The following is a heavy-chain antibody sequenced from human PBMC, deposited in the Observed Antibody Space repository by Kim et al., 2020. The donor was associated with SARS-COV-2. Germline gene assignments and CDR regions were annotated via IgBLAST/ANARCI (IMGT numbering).Heavy chain of an antibody. J-gene: IGHJ6*02. Sequence: GGSLRLSCAAYGFTFSSYDMHWVRQATGKGLEWVSVIGTAGDTYYPGSVKGRFTISRENAKNSLYLQMNSLRAGDTAVYYCARGEYDILTGYLDVWGQGTTVTVSS. CDR3: ARGEYDILTGYLDV. CDR1: GFTFSSYD. D-gene: IGHD3-9*01. CDR2: IGTAGDT. V-gene: IGHV3-13*01.